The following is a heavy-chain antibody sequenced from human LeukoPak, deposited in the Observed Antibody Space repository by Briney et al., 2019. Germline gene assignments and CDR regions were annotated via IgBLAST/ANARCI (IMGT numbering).Heavy chain of an antibody. D-gene: IGHD3-9*01. CDR3: AKSIDFTGYSSWDY. Sequence: GGSLRLSCAASGFTFSSYGMHWVRQAPGKGLEWVAFIRYDGSNKYYADSVKGRFTISRDNSKNTLYLQIHSLRAEDTAVYYCAKSIDFTGYSSWDYWGRGTLVTVSS. J-gene: IGHJ4*02. CDR2: IRYDGSNK. V-gene: IGHV3-30*02. CDR1: GFTFSSYG.